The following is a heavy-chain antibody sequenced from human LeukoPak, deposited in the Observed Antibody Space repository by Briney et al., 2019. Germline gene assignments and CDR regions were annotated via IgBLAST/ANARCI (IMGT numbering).Heavy chain of an antibody. D-gene: IGHD5-12*01. CDR3: ARDENTVATGPDY. CDR1: GFTFTFTNYA. CDR2: ISYDGSNK. Sequence: GGSLRLSCAASGFTFTFTNYAMSWVRQAPGKGLEWVAVISYDGSNKYYADSVKGRFTISRENSKNTLYLQMNSLRREDTAVYYCARDENTVATGPDYWGQGTLVTVSS. J-gene: IGHJ4*02. V-gene: IGHV3-30-3*01.